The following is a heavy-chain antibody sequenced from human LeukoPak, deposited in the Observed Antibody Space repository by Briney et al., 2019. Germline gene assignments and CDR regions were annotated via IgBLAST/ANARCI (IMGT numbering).Heavy chain of an antibody. CDR2: IYSGGST. J-gene: IGHJ4*02. Sequence: RGSLRLSCAASGFTVSSNYMSWVRQAPWKGLEWVSVIYSGGSTYYADSVKGRFTISRDNSKNTLYLQMNSLRAEDTAVYYCARDLGRGDYALDYWGQGTLVTVSS. V-gene: IGHV3-53*01. CDR3: ARDLGRGDYALDY. CDR1: GFTVSSNY. D-gene: IGHD4-17*01.